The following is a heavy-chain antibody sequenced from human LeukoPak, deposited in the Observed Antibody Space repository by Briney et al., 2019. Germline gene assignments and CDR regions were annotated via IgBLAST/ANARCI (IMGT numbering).Heavy chain of an antibody. CDR1: GGSISSSSYY. Sequence: PSETLSLTCAVSGGSISSSSYYWGWIRQPPGKGLEWIGSNYYSGSTYYNPSLKSRVTISVDTSKNQFSLKLSSVTAADTAVYYCARRASDLNWFDPWGQGTLVTVSS. V-gene: IGHV4-39*01. J-gene: IGHJ5*02. D-gene: IGHD2-21*02. CDR3: ARRASDLNWFDP. CDR2: NYYSGST.